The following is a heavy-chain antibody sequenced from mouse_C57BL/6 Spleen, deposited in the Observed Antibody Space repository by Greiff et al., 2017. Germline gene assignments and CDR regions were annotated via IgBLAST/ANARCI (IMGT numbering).Heavy chain of an antibody. J-gene: IGHJ4*01. V-gene: IGHV2-6-1*01. D-gene: IGHD2-4*01. Sequence: QVQLQQSGPGLVAPSQSLSITCTVSGFSLTSYGVHWVRQPPGKGLEWLVVIWSDGSTTYNSALKSRLSISKDNSKSQVFLKMNSLQTDDTAMYYCARHYDYDVYAMDYWGQGTSVTVSS. CDR1: GFSLTSYG. CDR2: IWSDGST. CDR3: ARHYDYDVYAMDY.